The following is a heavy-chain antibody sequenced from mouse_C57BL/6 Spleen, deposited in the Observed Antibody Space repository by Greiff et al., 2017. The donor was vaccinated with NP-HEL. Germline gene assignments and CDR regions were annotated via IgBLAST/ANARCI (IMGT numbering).Heavy chain of an antibody. V-gene: IGHV1-81*01. D-gene: IGHD4-1*01. CDR1: GYTFTSYG. J-gene: IGHJ2*01. Sequence: QVHVKQSGAELARPGASVKLSCKASGYTFTSYGISWVKQRTGQGLEWIGEIYPRSGNTYYNEKFKGKATLTADKSSSTAYMELRSLTSEDSAVYFCAREGELTGTSGYWGQGTTLTVSS. CDR3: AREGELTGTSGY. CDR2: IYPRSGNT.